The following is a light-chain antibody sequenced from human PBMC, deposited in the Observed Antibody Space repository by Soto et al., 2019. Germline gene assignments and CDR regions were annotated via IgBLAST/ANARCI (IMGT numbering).Light chain of an antibody. CDR3: QQYYSVPYT. CDR1: QSVLYNSTNRNS. J-gene: IGKJ2*01. Sequence: DIVMTQSPDSLSVSLGERASINCKSSQSVLYNSTNRNSLTWYQQKPGQPPKLLLYWASTRESGVPDRFTGSGSGTDFTLSISSLQADDVAVYYCQQYYSVPYTFGPGTKLDIK. CDR2: WAS. V-gene: IGKV4-1*01.